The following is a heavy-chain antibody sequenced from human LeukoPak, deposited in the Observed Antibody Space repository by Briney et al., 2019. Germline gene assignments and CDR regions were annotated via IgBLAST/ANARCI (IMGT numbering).Heavy chain of an antibody. D-gene: IGHD1-26*01. CDR3: AKYGPQDSGSSHFDY. CDR1: GFTFSTYT. Sequence: GGSLRLSCVASGFTFSTYTMNWIRQAPGKGLEWVSGSIGGGGSAFYADSVKGRFSISRDNSKNTLFLQMNSLRAEDTAIYYCAKYGPQDSGSSHFDYWGQGALVTVSS. V-gene: IGHV3-23*01. CDR2: SIGGGGSA. J-gene: IGHJ4*02.